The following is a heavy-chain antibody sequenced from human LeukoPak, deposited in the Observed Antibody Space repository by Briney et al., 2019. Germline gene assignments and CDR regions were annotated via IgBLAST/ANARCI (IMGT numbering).Heavy chain of an antibody. CDR3: AAFAAGVTPHNWFDP. D-gene: IGHD3-10*01. CDR2: INPNNGGT. J-gene: IGHJ5*02. CDR1: GYTFIDYY. V-gene: IGHV1-2*02. Sequence: ASVKVSSKGSGYTFIDYYMHWVRQAPGQGLEWMGWINPNNGGTNYARKFQGRVTMTRDTSISTAYMELSSLTSDDTAIYYCAAFAAGVTPHNWFDPRGQGTLVTVSS.